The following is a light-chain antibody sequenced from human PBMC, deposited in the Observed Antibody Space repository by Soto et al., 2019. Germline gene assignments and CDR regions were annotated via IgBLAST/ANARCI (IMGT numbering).Light chain of an antibody. CDR2: VNT. J-gene: IGLJ1*01. CDR1: SSNIGAGYD. V-gene: IGLV1-40*01. Sequence: QSVLTQPPSVSGAPGQRVTISCTGSSSNIGAGYDVHWYQQFPGTAPKLLIYVNTNRPSGVPDRFSGSKSGTSASLAITGLQAEDEADYYCQTSHSGLIGLIFGTGTKLTVL. CDR3: QTSHSGLIGLI.